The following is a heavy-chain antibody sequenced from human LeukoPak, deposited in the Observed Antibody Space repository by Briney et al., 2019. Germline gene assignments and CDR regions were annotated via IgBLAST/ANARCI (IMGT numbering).Heavy chain of an antibody. D-gene: IGHD6-19*01. CDR2: INHSGST. J-gene: IGHJ4*02. Sequence: PSETLSLTCAVYGGSFSGYYWSWIRQPPGKGLEWIGEINHSGSTNYNPSLKGRVTISVDTSKNQFSLKLSSVTAADTAVYYCARGVIAVAGTVYYFDYWGQGTLVTVSS. CDR3: ARGVIAVAGTVYYFDY. CDR1: GGSFSGYY. V-gene: IGHV4-34*01.